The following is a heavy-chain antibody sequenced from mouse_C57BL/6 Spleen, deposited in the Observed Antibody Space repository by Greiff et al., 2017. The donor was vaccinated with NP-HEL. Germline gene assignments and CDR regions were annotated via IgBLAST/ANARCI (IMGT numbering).Heavy chain of an antibody. V-gene: IGHV1-55*01. CDR2: IYPGSGST. Sequence: VQLQQSGAELVKPGASVKMSCKASGYTFTSYWITWVKQRPGQGLEWIGDIYPGSGSTNYNEKFKSKATLTVDTSSSTSYMQLSSLTSEDSAVYYCARSYRNYAMDYWGQGTSVTVSS. J-gene: IGHJ4*01. D-gene: IGHD2-14*01. CDR3: ARSYRNYAMDY. CDR1: GYTFTSYW.